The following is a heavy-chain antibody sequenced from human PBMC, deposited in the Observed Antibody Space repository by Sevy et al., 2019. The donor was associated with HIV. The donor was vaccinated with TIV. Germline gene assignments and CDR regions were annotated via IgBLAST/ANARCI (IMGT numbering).Heavy chain of an antibody. V-gene: IGHV4-61*02. CDR3: VRAQGATVTTSFSFDY. J-gene: IGHJ4*02. CDR2: IYTSGST. CDR1: GGSISSGSYY. D-gene: IGHD4-17*01. Sequence: SDTLSLTCTVSGGSISSGSYYWSWIRQPAGKELEWIGRIYTSGSTTYNPSLKSRVIMSVDTSKNQFSLKLNSVTAADTAVYYCVRAQGATVTTSFSFDYWGRGMLVTVSS.